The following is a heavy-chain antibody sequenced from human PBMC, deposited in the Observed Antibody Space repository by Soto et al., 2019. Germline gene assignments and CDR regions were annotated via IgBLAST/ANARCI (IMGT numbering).Heavy chain of an antibody. CDR3: AKDTHYYDILTGFDF. Sequence: PGGSLGLSCAYSGVTFTDHAMHWVRQAPEKGLEWVSSISWNGNSIGYADSVKGRFTISRDNGKNSLYLQVNSLRAEDTALYYCAKDTHYYDILTGFDFWGQGTRVTVSS. V-gene: IGHV3-9*01. D-gene: IGHD3-9*01. CDR1: GVTFTDHA. CDR2: ISWNGNSI. J-gene: IGHJ4*02.